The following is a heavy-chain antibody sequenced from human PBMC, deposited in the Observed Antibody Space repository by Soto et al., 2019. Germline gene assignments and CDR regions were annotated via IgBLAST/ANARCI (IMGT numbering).Heavy chain of an antibody. CDR3: ARGFSGYDLNWFDP. J-gene: IGHJ5*02. V-gene: IGHV3-21*01. CDR1: GFTFSSYS. Sequence: GGSLRLSCAASGFTFSSYSMNWVRQAPGKGLEWVSSISSSSYIYYADSVKGRFTISRDNAKNSLYLQMNSLRAEDTAVYYCARGFSGYDLNWFDPWGQGTLVTVSS. CDR2: ISSSSYI. D-gene: IGHD5-12*01.